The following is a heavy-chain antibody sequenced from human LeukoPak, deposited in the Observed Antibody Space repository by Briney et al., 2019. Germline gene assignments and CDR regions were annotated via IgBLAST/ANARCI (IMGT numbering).Heavy chain of an antibody. Sequence: GGSLRLSCAASGFTFSSYAMHWVRQAPGKGLEWVAVISYDGSNKYYADSVKGRFTISRDNSKNTLSLQMNSLRAEDTAVYYCARDVGNFGSGSSYFDSWGQGTLVTVSS. V-gene: IGHV3-30-3*01. CDR3: ARDVGNFGSGSSYFDS. J-gene: IGHJ4*02. CDR2: ISYDGSNK. CDR1: GFTFSSYA. D-gene: IGHD3-10*01.